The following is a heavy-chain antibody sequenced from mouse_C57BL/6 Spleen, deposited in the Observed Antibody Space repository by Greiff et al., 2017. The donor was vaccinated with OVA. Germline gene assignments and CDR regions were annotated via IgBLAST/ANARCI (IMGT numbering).Heavy chain of an antibody. CDR2: ISSGGDYI. J-gene: IGHJ1*03. CDR3: TRDRTYDYHWYFDV. V-gene: IGHV5-9-1*02. D-gene: IGHD2-4*01. Sequence: EVQLVESGEGLVKPGGSLKLSCAASGFTFSSYAMSWVRQTPEKRLEWVAYISSGGDYIYYADTVKGRFTISRDNARNTLYLQMSSLKSEDTAMYYCTRDRTYDYHWYFDVWGTGTTVTVSS. CDR1: GFTFSSYA.